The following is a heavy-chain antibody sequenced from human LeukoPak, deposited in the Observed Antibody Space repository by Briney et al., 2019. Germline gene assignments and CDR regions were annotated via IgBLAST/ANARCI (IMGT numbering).Heavy chain of an antibody. CDR2: IYYSGST. CDR1: GGSISSSSYY. Sequence: SETLSLTCTVSGGSISSSSYYWGWIRQHPGKGLEWIGYIYYSGSTYYNPSLKSRVTISVDTSKNQFSLKLSSVTAADTAVYYCARRAGVYYFDYWGQGTLVTVSS. CDR3: ARRAGVYYFDY. J-gene: IGHJ4*02. V-gene: IGHV4-31*03. D-gene: IGHD3-10*01.